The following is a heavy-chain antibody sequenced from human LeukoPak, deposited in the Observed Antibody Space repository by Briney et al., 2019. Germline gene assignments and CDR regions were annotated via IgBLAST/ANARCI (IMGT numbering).Heavy chain of an antibody. Sequence: SETLSLTCAVYGGSFSGYYWSWIRQPPGKGLEWIGEINHSGSTNYNPSLTSRVTISVDTSKNQFSLTLSSVTAADTAVYYCARGRGYDFWSGYSRHYFDYWGQGTLVTVSS. J-gene: IGHJ4*02. V-gene: IGHV4-34*01. CDR2: INHSGST. CDR1: GGSFSGYY. D-gene: IGHD3-3*01. CDR3: ARGRGYDFWSGYSRHYFDY.